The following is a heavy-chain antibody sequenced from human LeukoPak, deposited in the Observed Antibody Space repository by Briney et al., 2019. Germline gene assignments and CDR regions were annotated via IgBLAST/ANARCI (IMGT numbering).Heavy chain of an antibody. Sequence: GGSLRLSCAASGFALSSHWMTWVRQVPGRGPEWVANVNRDGSETYDLDSVKGRFTISKDNAKNSLYLQMNSLRAEDTALYHCARNNGMDVWGQGTTVIVSS. J-gene: IGHJ6*02. V-gene: IGHV3-7*03. CDR1: GFALSSHW. CDR3: ARNNGMDV. CDR2: VNRDGSET.